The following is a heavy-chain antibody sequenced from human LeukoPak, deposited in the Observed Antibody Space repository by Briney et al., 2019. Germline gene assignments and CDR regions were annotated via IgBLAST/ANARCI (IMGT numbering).Heavy chain of an antibody. D-gene: IGHD4-17*01. CDR1: GYTFTNYG. Sequence: ASVKVSCKASGYTFTNYGITWVRQAARHGLEWMGWISPYKGDRNYAQSLQGRVTMTTDTSTSTAYMEVRSLRSDDTAVYYCATEGGWQPTDYGDNVYWGQGTLVTVSS. J-gene: IGHJ4*02. CDR3: ATEGGWQPTDYGDNVY. CDR2: ISPYKGDR. V-gene: IGHV1-18*01.